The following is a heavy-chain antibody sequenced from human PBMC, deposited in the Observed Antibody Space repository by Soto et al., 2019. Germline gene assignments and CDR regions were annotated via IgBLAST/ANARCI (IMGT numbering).Heavy chain of an antibody. J-gene: IGHJ3*02. D-gene: IGHD5-12*01. V-gene: IGHV2-5*01. CDR2: IYWNDDK. CDR3: AHGQRSGYDADAFDI. Sequence: SGPTLVHPPQTLTLTCTFSGFSLSTSGVGVGWIRQPPGKALEWLALIYWNDDKRYSPSLKSRLSITKDTSKNQVVLTMTNMDPVDTATYYCAHGQRSGYDADAFDIWGQGTMVTVSS. CDR1: GFSLSTSGVG.